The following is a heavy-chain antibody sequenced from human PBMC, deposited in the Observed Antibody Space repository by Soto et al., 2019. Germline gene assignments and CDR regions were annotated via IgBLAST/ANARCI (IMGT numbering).Heavy chain of an antibody. Sequence: ASVKVSCKASGGTFSSYAISWVRQAPGQGLEWMGGIIPIFGTANYAQKFQGRVTITADESTSTAYMELSSLRSEDTAVYYCAREVGDCSSTSCPNWFDPWGQGTLVNVS. D-gene: IGHD2-2*01. J-gene: IGHJ5*02. V-gene: IGHV1-69*13. CDR3: AREVGDCSSTSCPNWFDP. CDR2: IIPIFGTA. CDR1: GGTFSSYA.